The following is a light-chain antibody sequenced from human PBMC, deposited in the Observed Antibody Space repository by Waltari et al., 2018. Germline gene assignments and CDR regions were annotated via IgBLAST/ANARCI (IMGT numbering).Light chain of an antibody. J-gene: IGLJ2*01. CDR1: NLGNRY. CDR3: QVWDNNIVV. CDR2: QDK. V-gene: IGLV3-1*01. Sequence: SYDLTQPPSVSVSTGQTASITCSGDNLGNRYVSWIQQRPGQSPFLVMYQDKKRTSGIPERFSGSNSGNTATLTVSGTQAMDEADYYCQVWDNNIVVFGGGTKLTVL.